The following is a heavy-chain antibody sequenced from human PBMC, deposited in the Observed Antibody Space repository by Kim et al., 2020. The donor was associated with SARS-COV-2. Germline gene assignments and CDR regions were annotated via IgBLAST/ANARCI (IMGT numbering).Heavy chain of an antibody. CDR1: GFTFSSYW. V-gene: IGHV3-74*01. Sequence: GGSLRLSCAASGFTFSSYWMHWVRQAPGKGLVWVSRINSDGSSTSYADSVKGRFTISRDNAKNKLYLQMNSLRAEDTAVYYCARVYSSSWYGMDVWGQGTTVTVSS. CDR2: INSDGSST. J-gene: IGHJ6*02. D-gene: IGHD6-13*01. CDR3: ARVYSSSWYGMDV.